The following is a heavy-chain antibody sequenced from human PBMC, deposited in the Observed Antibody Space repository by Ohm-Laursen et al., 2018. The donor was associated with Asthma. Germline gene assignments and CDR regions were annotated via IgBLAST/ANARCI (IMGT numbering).Heavy chain of an antibody. CDR2: ISYDGSNK. Sequence: SLRLSCTASGFTFSNYGMHWVRQAPGKGLEWVAVISYDGSNKYYADSVKGRFTISRDNSKNTLYLQMNSLRAEDTALYYCAKEVYSYGYSYYCYGMDVWGQGTTVTVSS. CDR1: GFTFSNYG. CDR3: AKEVYSYGYSYYCYGMDV. D-gene: IGHD5-18*01. J-gene: IGHJ6*02. V-gene: IGHV3-30*18.